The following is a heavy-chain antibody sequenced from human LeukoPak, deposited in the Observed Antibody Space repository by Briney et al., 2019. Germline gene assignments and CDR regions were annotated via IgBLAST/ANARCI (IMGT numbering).Heavy chain of an antibody. J-gene: IGHJ4*02. CDR2: IRGSSTYI. CDR1: GFTFSSYS. V-gene: IGHV3-21*01. CDR3: ARDSAYYYDSRLQYYFDY. D-gene: IGHD3-22*01. Sequence: KTGGSLRLSCAASGFTFSSYSMNWVRQAPGKGLEWVSSIRGSSTYIYYADSVKGRFTISRDNPKKSLYLQMNSLRAEDTAVCYCARDSAYYYDSRLQYYFDYWGQGTLVTVSS.